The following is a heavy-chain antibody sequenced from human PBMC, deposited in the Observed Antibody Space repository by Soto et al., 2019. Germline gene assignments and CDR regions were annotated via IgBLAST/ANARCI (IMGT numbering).Heavy chain of an antibody. Sequence: PSETLSLTCAVYGGSFSGYYWSWIRQPPGKGLEWIGEINHSGSTNHNPSLKSRVTISVDTSKNPFSLKLSSVTAADTAVYYCARGRRYCSSPSCSTPMDVDYWGQGTLVTVSS. CDR2: INHSGST. CDR1: GGSFSGYY. D-gene: IGHD2-2*01. CDR3: ARGRRYCSSPSCSTPMDVDY. V-gene: IGHV4-34*01. J-gene: IGHJ4*02.